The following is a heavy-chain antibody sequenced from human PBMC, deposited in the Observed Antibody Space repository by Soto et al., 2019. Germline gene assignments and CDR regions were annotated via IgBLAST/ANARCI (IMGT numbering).Heavy chain of an antibody. CDR3: NYFDH. Sequence: GESLKISCKTSGYSFSTYWIGWVRQMPGKGLEWMGIIFPGNSDTRYSPSFQGQVTLSLKLSAVTASDTAVYYCATSQKGYNWNYFDHWGQGALVTVSS. CDR2: IFPGNSDT. V-gene: IGHV5-51*01. D-gene: IGHD1-1*01. J-gene: IGHJ4*02. CDR1: GYSFSTYW.